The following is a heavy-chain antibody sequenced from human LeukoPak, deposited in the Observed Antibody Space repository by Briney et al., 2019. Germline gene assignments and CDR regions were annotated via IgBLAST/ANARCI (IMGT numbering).Heavy chain of an antibody. J-gene: IGHJ4*02. D-gene: IGHD6-19*01. CDR1: GGSISSGSYY. V-gene: IGHV4-61*02. Sequence: SETLSLTCTVSGGSISSGSYYWSWIRQPAGKGLEWIGRIYTSGSTNYNPSLKSRVTISVDTSKNQFSLKLSSVTAADTAVYYCARDLAGGSDYWGQGTLVTVSS. CDR3: ARDLAGGSDY. CDR2: IYTSGST.